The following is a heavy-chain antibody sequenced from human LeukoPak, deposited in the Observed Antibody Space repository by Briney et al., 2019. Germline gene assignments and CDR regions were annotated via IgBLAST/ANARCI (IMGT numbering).Heavy chain of an antibody. V-gene: IGHV3-23*01. CDR1: GFTFSSYA. CDR2: IGGSGGST. CDR3: AKDKSMAGTADYFDH. Sequence: PGGSLRLSCAASGFTFSSYAMSWVRQAPGKGLEWVSAIGGSGGSTYYADSVKGRFTISRDNSKNTLYLQMNSLRAEDTAVYYCAKDKSMAGTADYFDHWGQGTLVTVSS. D-gene: IGHD6-19*01. J-gene: IGHJ4*02.